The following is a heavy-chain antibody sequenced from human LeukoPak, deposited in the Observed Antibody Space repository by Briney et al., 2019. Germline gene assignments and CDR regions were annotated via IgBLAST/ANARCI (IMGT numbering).Heavy chain of an antibody. J-gene: IGHJ6*03. D-gene: IGHD3-3*01. V-gene: IGHV1-8*03. Sequence: ASVRVSCKASGYTFTRYDINWGRQATGQGGEGMGWMNPKGGNTGYAQKLQGRVTITRNTSISTAYMEMSRVRSEETAVCYCARLLRSIQIFGVVSPYYYYIDVWGKGTTVTVSS. CDR1: GYTFTRYD. CDR3: ARLLRSIQIFGVVSPYYYYIDV. CDR2: MNPKGGNT.